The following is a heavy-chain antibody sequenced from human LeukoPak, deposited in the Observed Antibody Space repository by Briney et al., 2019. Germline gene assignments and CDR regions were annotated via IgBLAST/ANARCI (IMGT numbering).Heavy chain of an antibody. CDR2: IKWNVGST. J-gene: IGHJ4*02. CDR3: AGGDRNGWYFDY. Sequence: GGSLSLSCAASGFSLDEHGMSWVREAPGKRLECVSGIKWNVGSTGYGDSVKVRFTISRDNAKNSLYLQMNSLRAEDTALYYCAGGDRNGWYFDYWGQGILVTVSS. D-gene: IGHD6-19*01. CDR1: GFSLDEHG. V-gene: IGHV3-20*04.